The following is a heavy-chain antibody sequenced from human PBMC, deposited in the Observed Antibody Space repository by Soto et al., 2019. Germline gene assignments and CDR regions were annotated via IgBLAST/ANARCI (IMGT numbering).Heavy chain of an antibody. D-gene: IGHD2-15*01. CDR3: ARAYSGRLSCRADYQFPMDV. CDR1: GLTFSAYD. Sequence: EGSFRLSCAASGLTFSAYDMHWFRQTTGKGLEWVSAIGAADDPYYLGSVKGRFTISRENAKNSLYLQMNSLRAEDTAVYYCARAYSGRLSCRADYQFPMDVSAQGTTDLVSS. CDR2: IGAADDP. V-gene: IGHV3-13*05. J-gene: IGHJ6*02.